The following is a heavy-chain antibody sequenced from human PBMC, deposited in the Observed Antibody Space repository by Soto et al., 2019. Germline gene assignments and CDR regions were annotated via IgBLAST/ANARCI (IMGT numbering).Heavy chain of an antibody. V-gene: IGHV3-15*07. CDR1: GFTFSNAW. CDR3: TTDLWQWLLPVDY. CDR2: IKSKTDGGTT. D-gene: IGHD6-19*01. J-gene: IGHJ4*02. Sequence: GGSLRLSCAASGFTFSNAWMNWVRQAPGKGLEWVGRIKSKTDGGTTDYAAPVKGRFTISRDDSKNTLYLQMNSLKTEDTAVYYCTTDLWQWLLPVDYWGQGTLVTVSS.